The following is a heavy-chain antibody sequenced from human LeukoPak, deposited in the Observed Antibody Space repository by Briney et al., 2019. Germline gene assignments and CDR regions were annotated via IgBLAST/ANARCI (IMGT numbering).Heavy chain of an antibody. Sequence: PSETLSLTCAVYGGSFSGYYWSWVRQPPGKGLEWIGEINHSGSTNYNPSLKSRVTISVDTSKNQFSLKLSSVTAADTAVYYCARGAPVDTAMVRWVHYYYMDVWGKGTTVTVSS. CDR1: GGSFSGYY. D-gene: IGHD5-18*01. CDR2: INHSGST. CDR3: ARGAPVDTAMVRWVHYYYMDV. V-gene: IGHV4-34*01. J-gene: IGHJ6*03.